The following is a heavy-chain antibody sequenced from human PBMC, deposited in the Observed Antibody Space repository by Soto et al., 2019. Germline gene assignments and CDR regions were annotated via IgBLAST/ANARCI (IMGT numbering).Heavy chain of an antibody. V-gene: IGHV3-13*04. CDR1: GFTFSNYD. D-gene: IGHD6-13*01. Sequence: EVQLVESGGGLVQPGGSLRLSCAASGFTFSNYDMHWVRQGRGKGLEWVSGIGKAGDAYYVGSVRGRFTTSRENAKNSLYLQMNSLRAGDTAVYYCARGAATGFDYWCQVTLVTVSS. CDR3: ARGAATGFDY. CDR2: IGKAGDA. J-gene: IGHJ4*02.